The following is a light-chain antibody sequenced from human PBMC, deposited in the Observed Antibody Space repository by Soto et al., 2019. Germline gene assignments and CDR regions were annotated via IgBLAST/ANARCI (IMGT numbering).Light chain of an antibody. CDR1: QGISSY. J-gene: IGKJ1*01. Sequence: IQLTQSPSFLSASVGDRVTITCRASQGISSYLAWYQQKPGKAPNLLIYAASTLQSGVPSRFSGSGFGTDFTLTISTLQPEDFATYYCQQLHSYPRTFGQGTKVEI. CDR3: QQLHSYPRT. V-gene: IGKV1-9*01. CDR2: AAS.